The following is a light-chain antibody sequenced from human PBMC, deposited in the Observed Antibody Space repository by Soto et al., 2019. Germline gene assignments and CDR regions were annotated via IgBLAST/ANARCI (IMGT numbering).Light chain of an antibody. J-gene: IGLJ2*01. CDR2: EVS. CDR1: SSDVGGYNY. CDR3: SSYAGSNNLG. V-gene: IGLV2-8*01. Sequence: QSALTQPPSASGSPGQSVTISCTGTSSDVGGYNYVSWYQQHPVKAPKLMIYEVSKRPSGVPDRFSGSKSGNTASLTVSGLQAEDEADYYCSSYAGSNNLGFGGGTKRTVL.